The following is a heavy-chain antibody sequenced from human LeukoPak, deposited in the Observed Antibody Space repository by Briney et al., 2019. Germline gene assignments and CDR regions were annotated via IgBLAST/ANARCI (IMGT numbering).Heavy chain of an antibody. CDR3: ARAGTNLGDYDY. CDR1: GYSISSGHY. CDR2: MFHSGST. Sequence: SETLSLTCTVSGYSISSGHYWAWIRQSPEKGLEWIASMFHSGSTYYNPSLKSRVTTSADTSKDEFSLKLSSVTAADTAVYYCARAGTNLGDYDYWGQGTLVTVSS. D-gene: IGHD4-17*01. J-gene: IGHJ4*02. V-gene: IGHV4-38-2*02.